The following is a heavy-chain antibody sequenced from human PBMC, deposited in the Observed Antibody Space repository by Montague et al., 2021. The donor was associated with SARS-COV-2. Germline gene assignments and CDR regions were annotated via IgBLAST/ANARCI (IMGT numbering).Heavy chain of an antibody. D-gene: IGHD6-13*01. V-gene: IGHV3-23*03. CDR2: VYSGGTTT. Sequence: SLSLSCAASGFTFSSYPMTWVRQAPGKGLEWVSVVYSGGTTTYYADSVXGRFTISRDNSKNTLYLEMNSLRAEDTAIYYCAKDRVPSSSWYDGMDVWGQGTTVIVSS. CDR3: AKDRVPSSSWYDGMDV. CDR1: GFTFSSYP. J-gene: IGHJ6*02.